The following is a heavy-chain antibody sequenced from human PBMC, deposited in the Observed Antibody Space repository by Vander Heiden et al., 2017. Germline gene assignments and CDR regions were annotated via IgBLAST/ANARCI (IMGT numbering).Heavy chain of an antibody. V-gene: IGHV4-39*01. J-gene: IGHJ4*02. CDR1: GGSISSSSYY. Sequence: QLQLQESGPGLVKPSETLSLTCTVSGGSISSSSYYWGWIRQPPGKGLEWIGSIYYSGSTYYNPSLKSRVTISVDTSKNQFSLKLSSVTAADTAVYYCARQARWLQSDPPAWGQGTLVTVSS. CDR2: IYYSGST. CDR3: ARQARWLQSDPPA. D-gene: IGHD5-12*01.